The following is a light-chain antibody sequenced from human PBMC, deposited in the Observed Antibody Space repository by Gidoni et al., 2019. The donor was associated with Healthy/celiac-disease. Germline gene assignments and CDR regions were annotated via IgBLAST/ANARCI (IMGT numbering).Light chain of an antibody. V-gene: IGLV1-44*01. CDR2: SNN. J-gene: IGLJ3*02. CDR3: AAWDDSLNGWV. CDR1: SSNIGSTT. Sequence: QSLLPPPPSASATPGPRVTISCSGSSSNIGSTTVNCYQQLPGKAPKLLLYSNNQRPSGVPDRFAGSKSGTAASLAISGLQSEEEADYDGAAWDDSLNGWVFGGGTKLTVL.